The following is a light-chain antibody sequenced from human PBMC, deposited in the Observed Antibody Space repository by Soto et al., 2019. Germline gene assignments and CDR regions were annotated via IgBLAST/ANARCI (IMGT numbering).Light chain of an antibody. V-gene: IGKV1-12*01. CDR3: QQAASFPIT. CDR2: TAS. J-gene: IGKJ5*01. CDR1: QGVSTW. Sequence: IQMTQSASSVSASVGHRVTITCRASQGVSTWLAWYQQKPGKAPNLLIYTASSLQSGVPSRFSGSGSGTDFTLTINGLQPEDFATYYCQQAASFPITFGQGTRLEIK.